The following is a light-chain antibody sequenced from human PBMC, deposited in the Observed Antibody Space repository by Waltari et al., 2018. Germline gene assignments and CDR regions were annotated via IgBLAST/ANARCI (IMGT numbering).Light chain of an antibody. V-gene: IGLV4-69*01. CDR3: QTWGTGIWV. J-gene: IGLJ3*02. CDR2: LNIDCSH. Sequence: QQPEKGPRYLMKLNIDCSHSKGDGIPDRFSVSSSGADRYLTISSLQSEDEADYYCQTWGTGIWVFGGGTKLTVL.